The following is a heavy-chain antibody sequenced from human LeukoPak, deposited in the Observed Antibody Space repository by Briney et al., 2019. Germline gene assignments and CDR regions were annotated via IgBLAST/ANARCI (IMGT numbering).Heavy chain of an antibody. CDR1: GFTFSSYS. CDR2: ISSSSSYI. V-gene: IGHV3-21*01. Sequence: GGSLRLSCAASGFTFSSYSMNWVRQAPGKGLEWVSSISSSSSYIYYADSVKGRFTISRDNAKNSLYLQMNSLRAEDTAVYYCARLQVAVAGTFYYYYYMDVWGKGTTVTVSS. D-gene: IGHD6-19*01. CDR3: ARLQVAVAGTFYYYYYMDV. J-gene: IGHJ6*03.